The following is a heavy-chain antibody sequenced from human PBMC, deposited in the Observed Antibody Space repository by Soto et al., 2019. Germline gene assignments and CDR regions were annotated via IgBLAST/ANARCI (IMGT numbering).Heavy chain of an antibody. V-gene: IGHV1-18*01. J-gene: IGHJ3*02. CDR3: ARPKHSYGVGTAHLDAFDI. Sequence: ASVKVSFKASGYTFTSYGISWVRQAPGQGLEWMGWISAYNGNTNYAQKLQGRVTMTTDTSTSTAYMELRSLRSDDTAVYYCARPKHSYGVGTAHLDAFDIWGQGTMVTVSS. CDR1: GYTFTSYG. D-gene: IGHD4-17*01. CDR2: ISAYNGNT.